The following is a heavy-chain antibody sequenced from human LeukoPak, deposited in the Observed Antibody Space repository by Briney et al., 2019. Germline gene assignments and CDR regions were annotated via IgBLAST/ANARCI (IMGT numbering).Heavy chain of an antibody. CDR1: GGTFSSYA. Sequence: VSSVKVSCKASGGTFSSYAISWVRQAPGQGLEWMGGIIPIFGTANYAQKFQGRVTITTDESTSTAYMELSSLRSEDTAVYYCARDRTAAREFDYWGQGTLVTVSS. CDR3: ARDRTAAREFDY. D-gene: IGHD6-6*01. CDR2: IIPIFGTA. J-gene: IGHJ4*02. V-gene: IGHV1-69*05.